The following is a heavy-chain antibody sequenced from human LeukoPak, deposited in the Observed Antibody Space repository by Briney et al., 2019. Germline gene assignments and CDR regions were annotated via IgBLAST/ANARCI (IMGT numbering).Heavy chain of an antibody. J-gene: IGHJ3*02. V-gene: IGHV4-59*01. CDR1: GGSISSYY. Sequence: PSETLSLTCTVSGGSISSYYWSWIRQPPGKGLEWIGYIYYSGSTNYNPSLKSRVTISVDTSKNQFSLKLSSVTAADTAVYHCARMRRAAGIAVALGAFDIWGQGTMVTVSS. CDR3: ARMRRAAGIAVALGAFDI. D-gene: IGHD6-19*01. CDR2: IYYSGST.